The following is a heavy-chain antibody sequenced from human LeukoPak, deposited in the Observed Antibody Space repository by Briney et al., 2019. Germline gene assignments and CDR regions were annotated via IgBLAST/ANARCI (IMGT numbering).Heavy chain of an antibody. J-gene: IGHJ6*02. CDR3: ARVPIVCSSTSCFYYGMDV. V-gene: IGHV4-61*02. D-gene: IGHD2-2*01. CDR2: TCTSGST. CDR1: GGSISSGSYY. Sequence: SQTLSLTCTVSGGSISSGSYYWSWIRQPAGKGLEWIGRTCTSGSTNYNPSLKSRVTISVDTSKNQFSLKLSSVTAADTAVYYCARVPIVCSSTSCFYYGMDVWGQGTTITVSS.